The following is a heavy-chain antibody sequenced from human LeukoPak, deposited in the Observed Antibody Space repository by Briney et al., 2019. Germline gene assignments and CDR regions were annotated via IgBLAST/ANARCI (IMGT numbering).Heavy chain of an antibody. CDR3: ARTPSYYYDSSFDY. Sequence: SETLSLTCTVSGGSISSGDYYWSWIRQPPGKGLEWIGYIYYSGSTYYNPSLKSRVTISVDTSKNQFSLKLSSVTAADTAVYYCARTPSYYYDSSFDYWGQGTLVTVSS. D-gene: IGHD3-22*01. CDR1: GGSISSGDYY. J-gene: IGHJ4*02. CDR2: IYYSGST. V-gene: IGHV4-30-4*01.